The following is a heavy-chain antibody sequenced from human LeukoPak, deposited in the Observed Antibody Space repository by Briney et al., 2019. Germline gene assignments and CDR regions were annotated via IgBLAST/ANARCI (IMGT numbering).Heavy chain of an antibody. D-gene: IGHD5-18*01. J-gene: IGHJ3*02. Sequence: GGSLRLSCAASGFTFSSYGIHWVRQAPGKGLEWVAVIWYDGSNKYYADSVKGRFTISRDNSKNTLYLQMNSLRAEDTAVYYCARDATWIQLWLHAFDIWGQGTMVTVSS. CDR1: GFTFSSYG. CDR3: ARDATWIQLWLHAFDI. V-gene: IGHV3-33*01. CDR2: IWYDGSNK.